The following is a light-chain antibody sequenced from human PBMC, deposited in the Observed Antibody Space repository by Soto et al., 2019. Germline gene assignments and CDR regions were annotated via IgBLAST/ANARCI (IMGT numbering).Light chain of an antibody. J-gene: IGKJ4*01. CDR1: QSVSTN. CDR2: DAS. CDR3: QQYTSWPLT. Sequence: ETVMTQSPATLSVSPGERATLSCRASQSVSTNLAWYQQKPGQTPRLLIYDASIRATSGPANFSGSGSGTEFTLTFGSLQSEDFAVYYCQQYTSWPLTFGGGTKVEIK. V-gene: IGKV3-15*01.